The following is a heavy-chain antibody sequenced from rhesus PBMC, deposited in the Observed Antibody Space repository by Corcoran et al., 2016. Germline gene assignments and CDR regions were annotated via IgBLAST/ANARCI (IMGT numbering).Heavy chain of an antibody. CDR1: GFTFRSYW. CDR2: INSGGRST. J-gene: IGHJ6*01. V-gene: IGHV3S25*01. Sequence: EVQLVESGGGLAKPGGSLRLSCAASGFTFRSYWMNWVRQAPGKGLEWVSAINSGGRSTYDENSVKVRCTISRDNSKNPLSLQMNSLRAEDTAVYYCAKRFCIDEDDYGYYYTDYGLDSWGQGVVVTVSS. D-gene: IGHD3-9*01. CDR3: AKRFCIDEDDYGYYYTDYGLDS.